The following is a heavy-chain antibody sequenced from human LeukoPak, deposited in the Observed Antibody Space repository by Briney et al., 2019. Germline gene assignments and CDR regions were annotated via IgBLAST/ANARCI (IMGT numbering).Heavy chain of an antibody. CDR2: IYYSGST. CDR1: GASISSSTYH. Sequence: PSETLSLTCNVSGASISSSTYHWGWIRQPPGKGLEWIASIYYSGSTYYNPSLKSRVTISVDTSKNQFSLKLSSVTAADTAVYYCASRLYSSSWYVLDYWGQGTLVTVSS. D-gene: IGHD6-13*01. CDR3: ASRLYSSSWYVLDY. V-gene: IGHV4-39*01. J-gene: IGHJ4*02.